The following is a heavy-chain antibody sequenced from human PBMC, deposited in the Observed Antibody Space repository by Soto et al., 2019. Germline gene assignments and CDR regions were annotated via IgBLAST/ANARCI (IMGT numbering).Heavy chain of an antibody. J-gene: IGHJ5*02. D-gene: IGHD3-16*01. Sequence: LTCNVSGGSISNYYWTWVRQSPEKGLEWIGYMYYNGNINYNPSLKSRVTISIDTSKNQFSLTLKSVTAADTAVYYCASGGNWFDPWGQGVLVTVSS. CDR2: MYYNGNI. CDR3: ASGGNWFDP. CDR1: GGSISNYY. V-gene: IGHV4-59*01.